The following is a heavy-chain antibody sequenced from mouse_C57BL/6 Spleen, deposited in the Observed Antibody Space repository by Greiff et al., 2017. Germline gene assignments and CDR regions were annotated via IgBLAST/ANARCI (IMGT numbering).Heavy chain of an antibody. V-gene: IGHV1-15*01. CDR3: TRVSDGYLAWFAD. CDR1: GYTFTDYE. D-gene: IGHD2-3*01. CDR2: IAPETGGT. Sequence: VQLQESGAELVRPGASVTLSCKASGYTFTDYEMHWVQQTPVHGLEWIGAIAPETGGTAYTQKFKGKAILPADKSPSTAYMELRSLTSENSAVYSCTRVSDGYLAWFADWGQGIWVTVSA. J-gene: IGHJ3*01.